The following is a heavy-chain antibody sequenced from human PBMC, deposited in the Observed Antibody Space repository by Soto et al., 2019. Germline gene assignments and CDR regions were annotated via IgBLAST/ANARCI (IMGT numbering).Heavy chain of an antibody. CDR1: GFTFDDYA. J-gene: IGHJ5*02. V-gene: IGHV3-9*01. D-gene: IGHD3-10*01. CDR3: AKDPDGSGSYGWFDP. CDR2: ISWNSGSI. Sequence: EVQLVESGGGLVQPGRSLRLSCAASGFTFDDYAMHWVRQATGKGLEWVSGISWNSGSIGYADSVKGRFTISRDNAKNSLYLQMNSLRAEDTALYYCAKDPDGSGSYGWFDPWGQGTLVTVSS.